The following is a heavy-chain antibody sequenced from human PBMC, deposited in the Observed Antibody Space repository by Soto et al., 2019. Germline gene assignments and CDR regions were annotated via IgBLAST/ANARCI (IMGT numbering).Heavy chain of an antibody. J-gene: IGHJ6*02. Sequence: QVQLHQSGPGLVKPSQTLSLECTVIGGSVNTGDNYWSWVRQSPGTRLEWIGYIYHTGNTFYNPALEMRVTMSVDASRNQFSLTLTSVTAADTAVYFCAREPLDGMDVWGQGTNVTVSS. CDR3: AREPLDGMDV. CDR2: IYHTGNT. V-gene: IGHV4-30-4*01. CDR1: GGSVNTGDNY.